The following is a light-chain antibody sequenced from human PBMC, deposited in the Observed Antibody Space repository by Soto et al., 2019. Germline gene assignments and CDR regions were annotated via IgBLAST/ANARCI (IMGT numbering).Light chain of an antibody. CDR3: SSYAGSKVYV. V-gene: IGLV2-8*01. Sequence: QSVLTQPPSASGSPGQSVTISCTGTSSDVGGYNYVSWYQQHPGKAPKLMIYEVSKRPSGVPDRFSGSKSGNTASLTVSGLQAEDEAEYYCSSYAGSKVYVFGTVTKVTVL. J-gene: IGLJ1*01. CDR2: EVS. CDR1: SSDVGGYNY.